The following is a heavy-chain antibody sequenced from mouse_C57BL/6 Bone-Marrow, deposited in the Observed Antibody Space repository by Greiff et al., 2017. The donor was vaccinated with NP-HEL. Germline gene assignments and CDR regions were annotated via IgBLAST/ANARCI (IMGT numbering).Heavy chain of an antibody. Sequence: QVQLQQPGAELVMPGASVKLSCKASGYTFTSYWMHWVKQRPGQGLEWIGEIDPSDSYTNYNQKFKGKSTLTVDKSSSTAYMQLSSLTSEDSAVYYCARRVITTVVAHWYFDVWGTGTTVTVSS. CDR2: IDPSDSYT. CDR3: ARRVITTVVAHWYFDV. D-gene: IGHD1-1*01. CDR1: GYTFTSYW. J-gene: IGHJ1*03. V-gene: IGHV1-69*01.